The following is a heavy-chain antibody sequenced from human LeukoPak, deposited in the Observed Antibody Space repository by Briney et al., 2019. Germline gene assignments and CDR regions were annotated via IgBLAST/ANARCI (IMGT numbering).Heavy chain of an antibody. CDR3: ARDIQYFEILAGYSALDY. J-gene: IGHJ4*02. D-gene: IGHD3-9*01. CDR1: GFTFSTYG. CDR2: IWYDGSKK. V-gene: IGHV3-33*01. Sequence: GGSLTLSCAASGFTFSTYGVHWVRQPPGKGLEWVAVIWYDGSKKYYADSVKGRFTISRDNSKNTLYLQINSLRDEDTAVYYCARDIQYFEILAGYSALDYWGQGTLVTVSS.